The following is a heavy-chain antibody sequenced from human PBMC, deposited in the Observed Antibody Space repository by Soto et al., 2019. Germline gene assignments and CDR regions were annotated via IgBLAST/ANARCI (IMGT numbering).Heavy chain of an antibody. J-gene: IGHJ5*02. CDR1: GGSVSSGSYY. Sequence: PSETLSLTCTVSGGSVSSGSYYWSWIRQPPGKGLEWIGYIYYSGSTNYNPSLKSRVTISVDTSKNQSSLKLSSVTAADTAVYYCARAGYGSGSDWFDTWGQGTPVPVSS. V-gene: IGHV4-61*01. D-gene: IGHD3-10*01. CDR2: IYYSGST. CDR3: ARAGYGSGSDWFDT.